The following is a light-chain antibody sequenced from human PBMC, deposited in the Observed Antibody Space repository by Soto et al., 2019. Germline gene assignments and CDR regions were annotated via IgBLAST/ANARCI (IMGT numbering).Light chain of an antibody. CDR3: QKYNNWRSGIT. J-gene: IGKJ5*01. CDR1: QSFSSN. V-gene: IGKV3-15*01. CDR2: GAS. Sequence: EIGMTQSAATLSVYPGERGSLXCRASQSFSSNFVWYQQRPGKARRPLIXGASTRATGIPDRLSGSGSGTEFNLTSSSLQSEDFAVYYCQKYNNWRSGITFGQGTRLEIK.